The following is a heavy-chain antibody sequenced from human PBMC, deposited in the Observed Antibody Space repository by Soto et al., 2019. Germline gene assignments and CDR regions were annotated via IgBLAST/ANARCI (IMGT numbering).Heavy chain of an antibody. J-gene: IGHJ4*02. V-gene: IGHV1-69*06. D-gene: IGHD2-2*01. Sequence: PGFSVKVSCKASGGTFNNYVVNWVRQAPGQGLEWMGGILPIFATANYAQKFQGRVTITADKSTSTAYMELTSLRSEDTAVYYCAGRCDSTTCLGHFDYWGQGTLVTVAS. CDR3: AGRCDSTTCLGHFDY. CDR1: GGTFNNYV. CDR2: ILPIFATA.